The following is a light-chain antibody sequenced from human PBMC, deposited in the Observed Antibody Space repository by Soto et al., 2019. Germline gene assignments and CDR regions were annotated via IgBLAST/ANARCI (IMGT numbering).Light chain of an antibody. CDR3: CSYAGRSTLV. J-gene: IGLJ3*02. V-gene: IGLV2-23*01. Sequence: QSVLTQPASVSGSPGQSITISCTGSSSDIGSYNLVSWYQQYPGKAPKVIIFEDTKRPSGVSDHFSGSKSGNTASLTISGLQAEDEAYYYCCSYAGRSTLVFGGGTQLTVL. CDR2: EDT. CDR1: SSDIGSYNL.